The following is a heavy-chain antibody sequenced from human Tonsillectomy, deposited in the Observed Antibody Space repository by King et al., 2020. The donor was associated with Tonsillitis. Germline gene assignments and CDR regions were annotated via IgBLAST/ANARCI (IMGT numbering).Heavy chain of an antibody. Sequence: VQLVESGGGVVQPGRSLRLSCAASGFTFSSYGMHWVRQAPGTGLEGLAVIPYDGSNKDYADSVKGLFTISRDNSKNTLYLQVNSLRAEYTAVYFCAKEGEVVPAAIWGYYYYYMDVWGKGTTVTVSS. CDR1: GFTFSSYG. D-gene: IGHD2-2*02. V-gene: IGHV3-30*18. J-gene: IGHJ6*03. CDR2: IPYDGSNK. CDR3: AKEGEVVPAAIWGYYYYYMDV.